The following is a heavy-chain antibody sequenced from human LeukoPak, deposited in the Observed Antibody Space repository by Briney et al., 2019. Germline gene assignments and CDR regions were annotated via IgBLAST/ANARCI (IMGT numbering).Heavy chain of an antibody. CDR2: IISDGTST. J-gene: IGHJ4*02. CDR3: AKVRSGWSRAGPQPYYFDY. V-gene: IGHV3-74*03. Sequence: SGGSLRLSCAASGFTLSSYWMHWVRQAPGKGLVWVSRIISDGTSTMYADSVKGRFTISRDNAKNTLYLQMNSLRAEDTAVYYCAKVRSGWSRAGPQPYYFDYWGQGTLVTVSS. CDR1: GFTLSSYW. D-gene: IGHD6-19*01.